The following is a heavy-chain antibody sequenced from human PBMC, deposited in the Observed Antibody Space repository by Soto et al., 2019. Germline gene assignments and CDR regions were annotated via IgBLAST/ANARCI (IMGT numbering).Heavy chain of an antibody. V-gene: IGHV3-23*01. CDR2: VTGRASST. Sequence: EVRLLESGGGLVQPGGSLRLSCFASGFTFPNYAMSWVRQAPGKGLEWVSVVTGRASSTYYADSVEGRFTISRDNSRNTLFLQMNSLGPADTDVYHCARHLPSKKKQRLWAEPFNIWGQGTMLTVSS. CDR3: ARHLPSKKKQRLWAEPFNI. CDR1: GFTFPNYA. J-gene: IGHJ3*02. D-gene: IGHD6-25*01.